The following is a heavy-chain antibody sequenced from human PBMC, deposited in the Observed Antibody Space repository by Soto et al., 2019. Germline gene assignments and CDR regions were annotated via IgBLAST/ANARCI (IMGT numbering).Heavy chain of an antibody. Sequence: PGGSLRLSCAASGFTFSSYWMSWVRQAPGKGLEWVANIKQDGSEKYYVDSVKGRFTISRDNAKNSLYLQMNSLRAEDTAVYYCARGSGSYLDNYFDYWGQGTLVTVSS. D-gene: IGHD1-26*01. CDR1: GFTFSSYW. V-gene: IGHV3-7*03. CDR3: ARGSGSYLDNYFDY. J-gene: IGHJ4*02. CDR2: IKQDGSEK.